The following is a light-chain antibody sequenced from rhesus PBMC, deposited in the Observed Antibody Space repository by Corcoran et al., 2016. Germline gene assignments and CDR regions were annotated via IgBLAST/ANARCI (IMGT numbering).Light chain of an antibody. CDR1: QGINNY. Sequence: DIQMTQSPSSLSASVGDRVTITCRASQGINNYLSWYQQKPGKAPKPLIYYASRLETGVPSRFSGGRSGTDYTLTISSLQPEDSATYYCQQYNNSPYSFGQGTKVEIK. V-gene: IGKV1-66*01. CDR2: YAS. J-gene: IGKJ2*01. CDR3: QQYNNSPYS.